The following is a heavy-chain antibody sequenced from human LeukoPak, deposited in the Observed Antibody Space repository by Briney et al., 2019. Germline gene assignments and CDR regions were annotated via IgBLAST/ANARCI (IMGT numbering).Heavy chain of an antibody. CDR1: GGSIRSYY. CDR2: VYDSGST. J-gene: IGHJ5*02. D-gene: IGHD6-13*01. Sequence: SETLSLTCTVSGGSIRSYYWSWIRQPPGKGLEWIGYVYDSGSTNYNPSLKSRVTISVDTSKNQFSLKLSSVTAADTAVYYCVRGGEAYSSSWYVRTANWFDPWGQGTLVTVSS. V-gene: IGHV4-59*01. CDR3: VRGGEAYSSSWYVRTANWFDP.